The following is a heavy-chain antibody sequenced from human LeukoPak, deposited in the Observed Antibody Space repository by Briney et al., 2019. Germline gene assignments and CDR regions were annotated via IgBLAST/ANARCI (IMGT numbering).Heavy chain of an antibody. CDR1: GFTFSTYW. CDR2: TREDGSEK. J-gene: IGHJ2*01. V-gene: IGHV3-7*03. Sequence: GGSLRLSCTASGFTFSTYWMSWVRQAPGKGLEWVANTREDGSEKYYVDSVKGRFTISRDNAKNSLYLQMNSLRAEDTAIYYCAEDGWFGELSYRNWYFDLWGRGTLVTVSA. D-gene: IGHD3-10*01. CDR3: AEDGWFGELSYRNWYFDL.